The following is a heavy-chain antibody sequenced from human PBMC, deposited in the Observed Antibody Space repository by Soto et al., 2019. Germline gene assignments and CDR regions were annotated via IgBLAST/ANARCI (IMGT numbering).Heavy chain of an antibody. D-gene: IGHD1-26*01. J-gene: IGHJ6*02. CDR2: IYYSGST. Sequence: SKTLSLTCTVSGGSISSGGYYWSWIRQHPGKGLEWIGYIYYSGSTYYNPSLKSRVTISVDTSKNQFSLKLSSVTAADTAVYYCARDGSVGATRDYYYYGMDVWGQGTTVTVSS. V-gene: IGHV4-31*03. CDR3: ARDGSVGATRDYYYYGMDV. CDR1: GGSISSGGYY.